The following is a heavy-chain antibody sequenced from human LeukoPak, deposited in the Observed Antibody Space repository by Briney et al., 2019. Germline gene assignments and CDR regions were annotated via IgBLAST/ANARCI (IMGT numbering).Heavy chain of an antibody. CDR3: AKDRGKVGATLFDY. V-gene: IGHV3-30*02. J-gene: IGHJ4*02. CDR1: GFTFSSYG. D-gene: IGHD1-26*01. Sequence: GGSLRLSCAASGFTFSSYGMHWVRQAPGKGLEWVAFIRYDGSNKYYADSVKGRFTISRDNSKNTLYLQMNSLRAEDTAVYYCAKDRGKVGATLFDYWGQGTLVTVSS. CDR2: IRYDGSNK.